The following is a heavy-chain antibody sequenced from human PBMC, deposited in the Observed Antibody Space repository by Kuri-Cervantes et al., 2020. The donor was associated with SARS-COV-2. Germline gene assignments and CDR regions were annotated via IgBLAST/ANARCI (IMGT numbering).Heavy chain of an antibody. CDR1: GGTFSSYT. V-gene: IGHV1-69*10. J-gene: IGHJ4*02. D-gene: IGHD2-2*01. CDR2: IIPIFGIA. CDR3: VKGPQLRGTGMFLDY. Sequence: SVKVSCKASGGTFSSYTISWVRQAPGQGLEWMGGIIPIFGIANYAQKFQGRVTITADKSTSTAYMELSSLRSEDTAVYYCVKGPQLRGTGMFLDYWGQGTLVTVSS.